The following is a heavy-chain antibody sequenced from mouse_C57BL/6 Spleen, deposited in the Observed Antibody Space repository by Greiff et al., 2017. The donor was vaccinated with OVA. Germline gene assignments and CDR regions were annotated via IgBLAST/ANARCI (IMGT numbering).Heavy chain of an antibody. Sequence: VQLQQSGPELVKPGASVKISCKASGYTFTDYYMNWVKQSHGKSLEWIGDINPNNGGTSYNQKFKGKATLTVDKSSSTAYLELRRLTSEDSEVYYCARRGYYAMDYWGQGTSVTVSS. J-gene: IGHJ4*01. CDR1: GYTFTDYY. CDR3: ARRGYYAMDY. V-gene: IGHV1-26*01. CDR2: INPNNGGT.